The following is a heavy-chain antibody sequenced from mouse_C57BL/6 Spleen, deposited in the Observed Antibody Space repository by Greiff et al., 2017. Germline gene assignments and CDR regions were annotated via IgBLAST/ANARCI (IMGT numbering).Heavy chain of an antibody. Sequence: VQLKESGPELVKPGASVKMSCKASGYTFTDYNMHWVKQSHGKSLEWIGYINPNNGGTSYNQKFKGKATLTVNKSSSTAYMELRSLTSEDSAVYYCARSGNYDYSWFAYWGQGTLVTVSA. CDR3: ARSGNYDYSWFAY. J-gene: IGHJ3*01. V-gene: IGHV1-22*01. CDR2: INPNNGGT. CDR1: GYTFTDYN. D-gene: IGHD2-4*01.